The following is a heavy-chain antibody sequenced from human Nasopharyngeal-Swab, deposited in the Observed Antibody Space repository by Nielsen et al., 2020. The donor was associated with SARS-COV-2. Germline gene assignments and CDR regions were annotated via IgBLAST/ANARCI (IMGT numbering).Heavy chain of an antibody. V-gene: IGHV3-7*01. Sequence: GESLKISCAASGFTFSSYWMSWVRQAPGTGLEWVANIKQDGSEKYYVDSVKGRFTISRDNAKNSLYLQMNSLRAEDTAVYYCASNYYDSSDYYDAFDIWGQGTMVTVSS. J-gene: IGHJ3*02. D-gene: IGHD3-22*01. CDR3: ASNYYDSSDYYDAFDI. CDR1: GFTFSSYW. CDR2: IKQDGSEK.